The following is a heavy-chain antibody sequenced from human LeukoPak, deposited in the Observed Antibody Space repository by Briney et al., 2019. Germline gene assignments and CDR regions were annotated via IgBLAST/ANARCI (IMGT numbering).Heavy chain of an antibody. V-gene: IGHV3-53*01. J-gene: IGHJ6*02. CDR3: ARVDSSSWIMDV. CDR1: GFIVTSNY. Sequence: GGSLRLSCAASGFIVTSNYMSWVRRAPGKGLEWVSVIYSGGSTYYVDSVKGRFTISRDNSKNTLYLQMNSLRAEDTAVYYCARVDSSSWIMDVWGQGTTVTVSS. CDR2: IYSGGST. D-gene: IGHD6-13*01.